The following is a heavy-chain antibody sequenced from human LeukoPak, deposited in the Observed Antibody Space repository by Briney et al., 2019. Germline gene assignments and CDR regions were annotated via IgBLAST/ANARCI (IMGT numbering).Heavy chain of an antibody. J-gene: IGHJ5*02. Sequence: GASVKVSCKASGYTFTGYYMHWVRQAPGQGLERMGRINPNSGGTNYAQKFQGRVTMTRDTSISTAYMELSRLRSDDTAVYYCAREGGDYDILTGYYNWFDPWGQGTLVTVSS. CDR3: AREGGDYDILTGYYNWFDP. CDR2: INPNSGGT. D-gene: IGHD3-9*01. CDR1: GYTFTGYY. V-gene: IGHV1-2*06.